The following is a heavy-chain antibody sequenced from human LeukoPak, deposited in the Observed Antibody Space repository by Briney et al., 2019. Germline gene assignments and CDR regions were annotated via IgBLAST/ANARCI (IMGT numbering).Heavy chain of an antibody. Sequence: GGSLRLSCAASGFTFTTYSMNWVRQAPGKGLEWVSYISSSSSTIYYADSVKGRFTISRDNAKNSLYLQMNSLRAEDTAVYYCASEPPSDWYNANWFDPWGQGTLVTVSS. J-gene: IGHJ5*02. V-gene: IGHV3-48*01. CDR3: ASEPPSDWYNANWFDP. CDR1: GFTFTTYS. CDR2: ISSSSSTI. D-gene: IGHD6-19*01.